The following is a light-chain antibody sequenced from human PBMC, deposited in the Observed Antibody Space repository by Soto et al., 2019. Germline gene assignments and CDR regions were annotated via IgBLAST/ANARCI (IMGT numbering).Light chain of an antibody. CDR1: SSDIGGYTY. CDR2: DVS. CDR3: CSFAGPQSFEV. V-gene: IGLV2-11*01. Sequence: QSVLTQPRSVSWSPGQSVTISCTGTSSDIGGYTYVSWYQQHPGKAPKVIIYDVSERPSGVPDRFSGSKSGNTASLTISGLQPEDEADYYCCSFAGPQSFEVFGEGTKVTV. J-gene: IGLJ1*01.